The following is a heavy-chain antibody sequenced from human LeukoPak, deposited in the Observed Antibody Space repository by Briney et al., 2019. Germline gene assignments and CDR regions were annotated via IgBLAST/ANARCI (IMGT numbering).Heavy chain of an antibody. V-gene: IGHV3-30*02. D-gene: IGHD3-10*01. CDR1: GVTFSSYG. CDR3: ASLWSGELSFDY. CDR2: IWYDGSNK. J-gene: IGHJ4*02. Sequence: GGSLRLSCAASGVTFSSYGMHWVRQAPGKGLEWVAFIWYDGSNKYYADSVKGRFTISRDNSKTTLYLQMNSLRAEDTAVYYCASLWSGELSFDYWGQGTLVTVSS.